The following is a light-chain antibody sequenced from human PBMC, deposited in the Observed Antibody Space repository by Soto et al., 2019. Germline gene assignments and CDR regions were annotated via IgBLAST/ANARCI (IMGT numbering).Light chain of an antibody. V-gene: IGKV3-20*01. J-gene: IGKJ1*01. CDR2: GAS. CDR1: QSVSSNY. CDR3: QQYGRSPPSLT. Sequence: EIVLTQSPGTLSLSAGERATLSCRASQSVSSNYLAWYQQKPGQPPRLLISGASSRATGIPDRFIGSGSGTDLTLTMSSLEPEYFAVYYCQQYGRSPPSLTFGQGTKVEIK.